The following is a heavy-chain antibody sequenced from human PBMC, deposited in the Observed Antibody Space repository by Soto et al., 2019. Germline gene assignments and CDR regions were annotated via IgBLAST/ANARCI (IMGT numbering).Heavy chain of an antibody. CDR1: GYIFTAYS. J-gene: IGHJ4*02. CDR3: AREASAVVSLDY. CDR2: INPNSGDT. D-gene: IGHD2-15*01. V-gene: IGHV1-2*02. Sequence: ASVKVSCKASGYIFTAYSMHWVRQAPGQGLEWLGWINPNSGDTIYAQKLQDRVTMTCDTSVSTAYLELSSLSSDDTALYYCAREASAVVSLDYWGQGTLVTVSS.